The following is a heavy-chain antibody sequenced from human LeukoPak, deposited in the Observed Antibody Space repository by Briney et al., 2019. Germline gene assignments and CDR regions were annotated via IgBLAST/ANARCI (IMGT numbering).Heavy chain of an antibody. CDR2: ISGSGGST. V-gene: IGHV3-23*01. D-gene: IGHD2-2*01. CDR3: AKDPDIVVVPAAIFVEGNRFDP. J-gene: IGHJ5*02. Sequence: GGSLRLSCAASGFTFSSYAMSWVRQAPGKGLEWVSAISGSGGSTYYADSVKGRFTISRDNSKNTLYLQMNSLRAEDTAVYYCAKDPDIVVVPAAIFVEGNRFDPWGQGTLVTVSS. CDR1: GFTFSSYA.